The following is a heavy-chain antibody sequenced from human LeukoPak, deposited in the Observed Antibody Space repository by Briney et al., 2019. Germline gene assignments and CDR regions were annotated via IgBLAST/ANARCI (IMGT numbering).Heavy chain of an antibody. CDR3: ARSSVAGTDY. CDR1: GGSISSYY. V-gene: IGHV4-59*08. J-gene: IGHJ4*02. Sequence: SETLSLTCTVSGGSISSYYWSWIRQPPGKGLEWIGYIYYSGSTNYNPSLKSRVTISVDTSKNQFSLKLSSVTAADTAVYYCARSSVAGTDYWGRGTLVTVSS. CDR2: IYYSGST. D-gene: IGHD6-19*01.